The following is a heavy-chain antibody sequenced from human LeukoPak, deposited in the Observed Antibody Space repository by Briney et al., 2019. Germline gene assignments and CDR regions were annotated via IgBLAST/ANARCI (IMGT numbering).Heavy chain of an antibody. CDR3: ARGPNSNWSGLDF. J-gene: IGHJ4*02. V-gene: IGHV3-30*04. D-gene: IGHD6-6*01. CDR1: GLAFSSYS. CDR2: ISYDGSDE. Sequence: PGGSLRLSCVASGLAFSSYSMHWVRQAPGKGLEWVGVISYDGSDEYYTDSVKGRFTISRDNSKNTVYLQMNSLRADDTAVYYCARGPNSNWSGLDFWGQGTLLTVSS.